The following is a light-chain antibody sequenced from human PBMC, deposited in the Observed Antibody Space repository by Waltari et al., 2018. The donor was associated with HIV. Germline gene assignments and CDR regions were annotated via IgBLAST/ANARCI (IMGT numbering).Light chain of an antibody. CDR3: QQLYSSPLT. CDR1: QSLSYTSNHKNC. V-gene: IGKV4-1*01. CDR2: WAS. Sequence: DIVMTQSPDSLALSLGERATINCTSSQSLSYTSNHKNCFALYQQKPGQPPKLRIYWASTRESGVPDRFSGSESETDFTLTISGLQAEDVAVYYCQQLYSSPLTFGQGTSLESK. J-gene: IGKJ2*01.